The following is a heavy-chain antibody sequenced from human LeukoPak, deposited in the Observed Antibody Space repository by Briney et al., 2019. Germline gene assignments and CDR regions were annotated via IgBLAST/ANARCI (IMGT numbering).Heavy chain of an antibody. CDR3: AREQGTGTSSRYFDY. Sequence: SETLSLTCAVYGGSFSGYYWSWIRQPAGNGLEWIGRIYTSGSTNYNPSLKSRVTMSVDTSKNQFSLKLNSVTAADTAVYYCAREQGTGTSSRYFDYWGQGTLVTVSS. CDR2: IYTSGST. CDR1: GGSFSGYY. D-gene: IGHD1-1*01. V-gene: IGHV4-4*07. J-gene: IGHJ4*02.